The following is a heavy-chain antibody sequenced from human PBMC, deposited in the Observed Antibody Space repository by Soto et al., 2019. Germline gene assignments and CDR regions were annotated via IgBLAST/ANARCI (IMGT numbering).Heavy chain of an antibody. CDR2: ISYDGSNK. J-gene: IGHJ4*02. CDR3: ARDRVVRGVMEALDY. D-gene: IGHD3-10*01. CDR1: GFTFSSYA. Sequence: QVPLVESGGGVVQPGRSLRLSCAASGFTFSSYAMHWVRQAPGKGLEWVAVISYDGSNKYYADSVKGRFTISRDNSKNTLYLQMNSLRAEDTAVYYCARDRVVRGVMEALDYWGQGTLVTVSS. V-gene: IGHV3-30-3*01.